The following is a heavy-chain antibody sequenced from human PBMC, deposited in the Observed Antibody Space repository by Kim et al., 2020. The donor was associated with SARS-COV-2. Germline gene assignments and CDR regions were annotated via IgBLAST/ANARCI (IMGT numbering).Heavy chain of an antibody. V-gene: IGHV3-9*01. CDR3: AKDFGFGSGSYTIYFGY. Sequence: KGRFTISRDNAKNSLYLQMNSLRVEDTALYYCAKDFGFGSGSYTIYFGYWGQGTLVTVSS. J-gene: IGHJ4*02. D-gene: IGHD3-10*01.